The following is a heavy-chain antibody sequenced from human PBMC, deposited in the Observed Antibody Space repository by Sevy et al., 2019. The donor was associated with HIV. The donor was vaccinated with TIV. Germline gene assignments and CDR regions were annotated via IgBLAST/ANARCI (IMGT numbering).Heavy chain of an antibody. CDR2: IKSKTDGGTT. V-gene: IGHV3-15*01. CDR3: TTEAFRGSWEREPSFDP. Sequence: GGSLRLSCAASGFTFSQFWMSWVRQAPGKGLEWVGRIKSKTDGGTTDYPAPVKGRFTISRDDSKNTLFLQMDGLKTDDTAIYYCTTEAFRGSWEREPSFDPWGQGTLVTVSS. D-gene: IGHD1-1*01. CDR1: GFTFSQFW. J-gene: IGHJ5*02.